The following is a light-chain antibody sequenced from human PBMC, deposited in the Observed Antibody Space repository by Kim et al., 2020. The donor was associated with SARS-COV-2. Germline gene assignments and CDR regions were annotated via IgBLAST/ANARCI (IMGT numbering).Light chain of an antibody. CDR3: SSYSGSNNVV. Sequence: QSALTQPPSASGSPGQSVTISCTGTSSDFGGFNSVSWYLQHPGKAPKLIIYGVSNRPSGVPARFSGSRSGNTASLTVSGLQADDEADYYCSSYSGSNNVVYGGGTQLTVL. J-gene: IGLJ3*02. CDR2: GVS. CDR1: SSDFGGFNS. V-gene: IGLV2-8*01.